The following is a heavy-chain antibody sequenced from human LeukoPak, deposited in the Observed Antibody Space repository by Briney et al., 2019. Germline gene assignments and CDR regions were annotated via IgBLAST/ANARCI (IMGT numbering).Heavy chain of an antibody. J-gene: IGHJ3*02. Sequence: SETLSLTCTVSGGSISSGDYYWSWIRQPPGKGLEWIGYICYSGSTYYNPSLKSRVTISVDTSKNQFSLKLSSVTAADTAVYYCARMSNYDSSAFDIWGQGTMVTVSS. CDR1: GGSISSGDYY. CDR2: ICYSGST. CDR3: ARMSNYDSSAFDI. D-gene: IGHD3-3*01. V-gene: IGHV4-30-4*01.